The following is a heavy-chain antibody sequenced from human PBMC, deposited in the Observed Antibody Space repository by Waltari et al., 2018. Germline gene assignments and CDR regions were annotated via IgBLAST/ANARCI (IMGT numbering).Heavy chain of an antibody. CDR3: ARGVYSGSAY. D-gene: IGHD1-26*01. V-gene: IGHV3-74*01. CDR2: INSDGSIT. J-gene: IGHJ4*02. Sequence: EVQLVESGGGLVQPGGSLRLSCAASGLILSSYWMHWVRQAPGKGLVWVSRINSDGSITSYADSVKGRFTISRDNAKNTLYLQMNSLRAEDTAVYDCARGVYSGSAYWGQGTLVTVSS. CDR1: GLILSSYW.